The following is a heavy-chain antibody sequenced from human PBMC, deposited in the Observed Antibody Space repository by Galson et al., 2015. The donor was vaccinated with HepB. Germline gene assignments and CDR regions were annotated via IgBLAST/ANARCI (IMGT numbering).Heavy chain of an antibody. V-gene: IGHV1-18*01. CDR1: GYTFTSYG. CDR3: ARFQLGDYLDAFDI. D-gene: IGHD4-17*01. J-gene: IGHJ3*02. CDR2: ISAYNGNT. Sequence: SVKVSCKASGYTFTSYGISWVRQAPGQGLEWMGWISAYNGNTNYAQKLQGRVTMTTDTSTSTAYMELRSLRSDDTAVYYCARFQLGDYLDAFDIWGQGTMVTVSS.